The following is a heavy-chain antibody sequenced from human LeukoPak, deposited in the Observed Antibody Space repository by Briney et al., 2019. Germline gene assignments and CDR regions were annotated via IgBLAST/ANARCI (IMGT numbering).Heavy chain of an antibody. J-gene: IGHJ4*02. CDR1: RFTFSSYG. CDR2: IPYDGNNK. D-gene: IGHD4-17*01. V-gene: IGHV3-30*02. Sequence: PGGSLRLFCAASRFTFSSYGMHWVRQAPGKGLEWVAFIPYDGNNKYYADSVKGRFTISRDNSKNTLYLQMNSLRAEDTAVYYCASYFYYGDYAPLWYWGQGTLVTVSS. CDR3: ASYFYYGDYAPLWY.